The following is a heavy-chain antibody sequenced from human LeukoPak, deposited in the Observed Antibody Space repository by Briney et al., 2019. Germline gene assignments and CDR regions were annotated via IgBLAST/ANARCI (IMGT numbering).Heavy chain of an antibody. D-gene: IGHD6-13*01. CDR3: ASGIAAAAWDY. Sequence: ASETLSLTCTVSGGSISSYYWSWIRQPPGKGLEWIGYIYYSGSTNYNPSLKSRVTISVDTSKNQFSLKLSSVTAADTAVYYCASGIAAAAWDYWGQGTLVTVSS. V-gene: IGHV4-59*01. CDR2: IYYSGST. CDR1: GGSISSYY. J-gene: IGHJ4*02.